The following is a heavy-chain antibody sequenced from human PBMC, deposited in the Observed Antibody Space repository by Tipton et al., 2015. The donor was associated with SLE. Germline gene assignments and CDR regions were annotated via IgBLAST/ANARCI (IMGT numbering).Heavy chain of an antibody. J-gene: IGHJ4*02. CDR2: IYYSGIT. CDR3: AGTVSTDLDS. CDR1: GGSISSHY. Sequence: PGLVKPSETLSLTCTVSGGSISSHYWSWIRQPPGKGLEWIGYIYYSGITNYNPSVRSRVTISVDTSKSQFSLKLSSVTAADTAVYYYAGTVSTDLDSWGQGTLVTVSS. V-gene: IGHV4-59*11. D-gene: IGHD4-11*01.